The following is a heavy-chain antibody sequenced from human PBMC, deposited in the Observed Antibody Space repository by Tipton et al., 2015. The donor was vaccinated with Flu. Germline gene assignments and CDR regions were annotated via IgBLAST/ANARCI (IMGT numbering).Heavy chain of an antibody. CDR2: IFHTGST. CDR1: GHSISSDYY. CDR3: VRGRLADYVRFFDV. J-gene: IGHJ4*02. V-gene: IGHV4-38-2*02. D-gene: IGHD4-17*01. Sequence: TLSLTCTISGHSISSDYYWGWIRQSPGKGLEWIGNIFHTGSTYHNPSLKSRVTISVDTSKNQFSLKVFSVTAADTALYYCVRGRLADYVRFFDVWGQGTLVTVSS.